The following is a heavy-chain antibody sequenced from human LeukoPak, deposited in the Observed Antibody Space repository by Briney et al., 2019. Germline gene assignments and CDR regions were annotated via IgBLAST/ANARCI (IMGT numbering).Heavy chain of an antibody. D-gene: IGHD3-22*01. V-gene: IGHV4-4*07. CDR2: IHSSGST. CDR1: GGSISRYY. J-gene: IGHJ4*02. Sequence: SETLSLTCTVSGGSISRYYWSWIRQPAGKGLEWIGRIHSSGSTNYNPSLKSRVTMSVDTSKNHFSLKLSSVTAADTAVYYCARANSYDGSGHYYEFAYWGQGTLVTVSS. CDR3: ARANSYDGSGHYYEFAY.